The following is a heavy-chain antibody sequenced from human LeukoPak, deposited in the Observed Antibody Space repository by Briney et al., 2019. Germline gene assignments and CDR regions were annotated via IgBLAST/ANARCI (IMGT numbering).Heavy chain of an antibody. CDR2: IYYSGST. D-gene: IGHD3-9*01. J-gene: IGHJ6*02. CDR3: ARDPYDTLGNYGMDV. Sequence: PSETLSLTCTVSGGSISSSSYYWGWIRQPPGKGLEWIGSIYYSGSTYYNPSLKSRVTISVDTSKNQFSLKLSSVTAADTAVYYCARDPYDTLGNYGMDVWGQGTTVTVSS. CDR1: GGSISSSSYY. V-gene: IGHV4-39*07.